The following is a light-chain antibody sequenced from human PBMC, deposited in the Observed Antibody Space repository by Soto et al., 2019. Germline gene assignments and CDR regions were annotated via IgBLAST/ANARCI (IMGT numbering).Light chain of an antibody. CDR2: DAS. CDR1: QSISSW. J-gene: IGKJ1*01. V-gene: IGKV1-5*01. Sequence: DIQMTQSPSTLSASVGDRVTITCRASQSISSWLAWYQQKPGKAPKLLIYDASGLGSGVPSRFSGSGSGTQFPLTISSLQPAVFATYYCQQYNSYWTFGQGTKVEIK. CDR3: QQYNSYWT.